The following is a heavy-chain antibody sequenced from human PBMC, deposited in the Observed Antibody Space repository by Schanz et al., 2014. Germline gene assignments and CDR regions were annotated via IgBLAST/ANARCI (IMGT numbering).Heavy chain of an antibody. CDR2: ISYDGSKK. J-gene: IGHJ4*02. CDR3: ARDRRNADLDY. CDR1: GFMFSSYG. Sequence: QVQLVESGGGVVQPGRSLRLSCAASGFMFSSYGMHWVRQAPGKGLEWVGVISYDGSKKSYADSVKGRFTISRDNAKNSRYLEMNSLRAEDTALYGCARDRRNADLDYWGQGTLVTVSS. V-gene: IGHV3-33*08. D-gene: IGHD1-1*01.